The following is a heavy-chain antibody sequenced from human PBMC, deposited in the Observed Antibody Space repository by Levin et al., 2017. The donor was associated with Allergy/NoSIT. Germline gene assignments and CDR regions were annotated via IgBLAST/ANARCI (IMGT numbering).Heavy chain of an antibody. Sequence: GESLKISCAASGFSVYDYWMSWVRQTPGKGLEWVANIKQHGSETYQLDAVKGRFTISRDNAKNSLYLQMNGLRVEDTAVYYCARGHYGDYGAFAYWGQGILVTVSS. CDR3: ARGHYGDYGAFAY. D-gene: IGHD4-17*01. J-gene: IGHJ4*02. V-gene: IGHV3-7*03. CDR2: IKQHGSET. CDR1: GFSVYDYW.